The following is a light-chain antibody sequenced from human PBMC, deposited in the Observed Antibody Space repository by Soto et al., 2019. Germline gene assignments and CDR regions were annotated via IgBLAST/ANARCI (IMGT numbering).Light chain of an antibody. CDR3: QQYNNWPYT. CDR1: QSVFTN. CDR2: ATS. V-gene: IGKV3-15*01. Sequence: EIVMTQSPATLSVSPGERVTLSCRASQSVFTNLAWHQQKPGQAPRLLIYATSTMATGVPSRFSGSGSGTEFTLTISSLQSEDFGVYYCQQYNNWPYTFGQGTKLEIK. J-gene: IGKJ2*01.